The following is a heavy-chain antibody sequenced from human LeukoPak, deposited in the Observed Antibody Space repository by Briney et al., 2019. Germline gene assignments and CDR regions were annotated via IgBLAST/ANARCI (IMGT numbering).Heavy chain of an antibody. Sequence: SETLSLTCTVSGGSISSGSYYWSWIRQPAGKGLEWIGRIYTSGSTNYNPSLKSRVTISVDTSKNQFSLKLSSVTAADTAVYYCARTNWGSLAYYYYYMDVWGKGTTVTVSS. D-gene: IGHD7-27*01. V-gene: IGHV4-61*02. CDR3: ARTNWGSLAYYYYYMDV. CDR2: IYTSGST. CDR1: GGSISSGSYY. J-gene: IGHJ6*03.